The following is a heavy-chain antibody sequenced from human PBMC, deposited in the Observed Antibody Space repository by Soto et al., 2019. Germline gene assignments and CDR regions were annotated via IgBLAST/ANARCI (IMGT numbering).Heavy chain of an antibody. CDR3: VRTSLVVAAATREDY. J-gene: IGHJ4*02. Sequence: EVQLVESGGGLVQPGGSLRLSCAASGFTFSSYWMHWVRQAPGKGLVWVSRINSDGSSTSYADSVKGRFTISRDNAKNTLYRQRNSLRAKDTAVYYCVRTSLVVAAATREDYWGQGTLVTVSS. CDR1: GFTFSSYW. CDR2: INSDGSST. V-gene: IGHV3-74*01. D-gene: IGHD2-15*01.